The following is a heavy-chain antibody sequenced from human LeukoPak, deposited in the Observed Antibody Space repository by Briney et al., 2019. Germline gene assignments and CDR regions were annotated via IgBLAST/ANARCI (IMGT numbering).Heavy chain of an antibody. CDR3: ARPSSGWSNHYYFDY. Sequence: SETLSLTCTVSGGSISSYYWSWIRQPPGKGLEWIGEINHSGSTNYNPSLKSRVTISVDTSKNQFSLKLSSVTAADTAVYYCARPSSGWSNHYYFDYWGQGTLVTVSS. J-gene: IGHJ4*02. CDR2: INHSGST. CDR1: GGSISSYY. D-gene: IGHD6-19*01. V-gene: IGHV4-34*01.